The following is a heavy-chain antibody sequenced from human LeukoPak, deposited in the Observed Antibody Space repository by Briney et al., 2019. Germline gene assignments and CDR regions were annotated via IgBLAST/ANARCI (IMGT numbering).Heavy chain of an antibody. CDR3: ARDWGTSSLYLVS. D-gene: IGHD6-6*01. V-gene: IGHV3-48*03. J-gene: IGHJ4*02. CDR1: GFSISSYE. Sequence: PGGSLRLSCAASGFSISSYEMNWVRQAPGRGLEWVSYISSSGSTIYYADSVKGRFTISRDNAKNSLYLQMNSLRSEDTAVYYCARDWGTSSLYLVSWGQGTLVTVSS. CDR2: ISSSGSTI.